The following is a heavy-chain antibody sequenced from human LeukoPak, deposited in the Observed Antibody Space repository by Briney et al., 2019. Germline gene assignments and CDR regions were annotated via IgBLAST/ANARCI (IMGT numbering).Heavy chain of an antibody. D-gene: IGHD3-10*01. V-gene: IGHV3-49*04. CDR1: GFTFGDYA. Sequence: GGSLRLSCTASGFTFGDYAMSWVRQAPGKGLEWVGFIRSKAYGGTTEYAASVKGRFTISRDDSKSIAYLQMNSLKTEDTAVYYCTRDEGTMVRGTYYYYGMDVWGKGTTVTVSS. CDR2: IRSKAYGGTT. J-gene: IGHJ6*04. CDR3: TRDEGTMVRGTYYYYGMDV.